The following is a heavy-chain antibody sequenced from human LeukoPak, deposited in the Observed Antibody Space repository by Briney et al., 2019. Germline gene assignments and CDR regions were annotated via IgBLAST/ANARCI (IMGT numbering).Heavy chain of an antibody. V-gene: IGHV4-34*01. CDR2: INHSGST. CDR3: ARFALHGMDV. Sequence: SETLSLTCAVYGGSFSGYYWSWIRQPPGKGLEWIGEINHSGSTNYNPSLKSRVTISVDTSKNQFSLKLSSVTAADTAVYYCARFALHGMDVWGQGTTVTVSS. J-gene: IGHJ6*02. CDR1: GGSFSGYY.